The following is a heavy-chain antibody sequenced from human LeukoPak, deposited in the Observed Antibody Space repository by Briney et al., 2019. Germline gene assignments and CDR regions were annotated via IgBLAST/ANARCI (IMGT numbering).Heavy chain of an antibody. J-gene: IGHJ5*02. V-gene: IGHV1-69*04. CDR1: GGTFSSYA. CDR2: IIPILGIA. CDR3: ASSIAAAGTHWFDP. D-gene: IGHD6-13*01. Sequence: ASVKVSCKASGGTFSSYAISWVRQAPGQGLEWMGRIIPILGIANYAQKFQGRVTITADKSTSTAYMELSSLRSEDTAVYYCASSIAAAGTHWFDPWGQGTLVTVSS.